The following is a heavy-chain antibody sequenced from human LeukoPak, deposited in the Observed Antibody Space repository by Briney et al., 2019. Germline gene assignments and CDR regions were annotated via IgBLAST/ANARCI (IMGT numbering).Heavy chain of an antibody. V-gene: IGHV4-59*08. CDR3: ARQRDYADYLDTFDV. J-gene: IGHJ3*01. Sequence: SETLSLTCTVSGGSISSYYLSWVRQPPGKGLECVGYIYHSGTTNYNPSLKSRVTISIDASQNQFSLKLSPVTAANTDTYYCARQRDYADYLDTFDVWGQGTMVTVSS. CDR2: IYHSGTT. CDR1: GGSISSYY. D-gene: IGHD4-17*01.